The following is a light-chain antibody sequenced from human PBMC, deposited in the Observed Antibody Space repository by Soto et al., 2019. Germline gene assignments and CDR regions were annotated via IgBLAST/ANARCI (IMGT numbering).Light chain of an antibody. V-gene: IGLV1-40*01. CDR2: ADN. CDR1: SSNIGAGFD. J-gene: IGLJ3*02. Sequence: QSVLTQPPSVSGAPGQRVTISCTGSSSNIGAGFDVHWYQQLPGTAPTLLIYADNNRPSGVPDRFSGSKSGTSASLAITGLQAEDETDYYCLSYDSSGWVFGGGTQLTVL. CDR3: LSYDSSGWV.